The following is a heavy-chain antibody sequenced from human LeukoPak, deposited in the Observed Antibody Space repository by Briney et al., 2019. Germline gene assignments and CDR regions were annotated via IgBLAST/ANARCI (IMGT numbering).Heavy chain of an antibody. D-gene: IGHD6-13*01. CDR2: MNPNSGNT. Sequence: ASVKVSCKGSGYTFNSYDINWVRPATGQGLEWMGWMNPNSGNTDYAQKFQGRVTMTRDTSISTAYMELSSLRSEDTAVYYCARGITAGVDYWGQGTLVTVSS. CDR3: ARGITAGVDY. J-gene: IGHJ4*02. CDR1: GYTFNSYD. V-gene: IGHV1-8*01.